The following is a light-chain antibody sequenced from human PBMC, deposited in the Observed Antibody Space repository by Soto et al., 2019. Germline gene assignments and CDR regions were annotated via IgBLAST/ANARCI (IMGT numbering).Light chain of an antibody. CDR3: QQYNTFSPYT. CDR1: QSVSDW. V-gene: IGKV1-5*03. Sequence: DIQMTQSPSTLSASVGDRVTLTCRARQSVSDWLAWYQQKPGKAPKVLIYKASNLESGVPSRFSGSGSGTEFTLTISSLQPDDSATYYCQQYNTFSPYTFGQGTKLEIK. CDR2: KAS. J-gene: IGKJ2*01.